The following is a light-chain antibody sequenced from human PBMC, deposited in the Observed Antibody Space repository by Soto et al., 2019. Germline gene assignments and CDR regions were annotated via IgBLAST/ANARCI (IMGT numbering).Light chain of an antibody. CDR1: SSDVGSYNL. Sequence: QPVLTRPASVSGSPGRSITISSTGTSSDVGSYNLVSWYQQHPGKAPKLMIYEASKRPSGVSNRFSGSKSGNTASLTISGLQAEDEADYYCCSYAGRVVFGGGTKLTVL. CDR2: EAS. CDR3: CSYAGRVV. V-gene: IGLV2-23*01. J-gene: IGLJ2*01.